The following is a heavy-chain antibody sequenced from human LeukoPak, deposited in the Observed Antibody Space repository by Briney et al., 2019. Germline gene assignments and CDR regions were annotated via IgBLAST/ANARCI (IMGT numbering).Heavy chain of an antibody. CDR2: INPSGGST. V-gene: IGHV1-46*01. J-gene: IGHJ4*02. CDR1: GYTFTSYY. D-gene: IGHD6-19*01. CDR3: ARLRVAGTRYFDY. Sequence: ASVKVSCKASGYTFTSYYMHWVRQAPGQGLEWMGIINPSGGSTSYAQKFQGRVTMTTDTSMSTAYMELSRLTSDDTAVYYCARLRVAGTRYFDYWGQGTLVTVSS.